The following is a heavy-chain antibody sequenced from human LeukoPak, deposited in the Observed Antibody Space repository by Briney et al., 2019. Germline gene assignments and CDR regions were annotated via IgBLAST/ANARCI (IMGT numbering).Heavy chain of an antibody. CDR1: GFTFSDKW. CDR2: IKKDGSQK. J-gene: IGHJ5*02. CDR3: ARVGWELLNLHFDP. V-gene: IGHV3-7*03. Sequence: GGSLRLSCVGAGFTFSDKWMSWVRQAAGEGPEWVASIKKDGSQKYYVDSVKGRFTISRDNAQNSLYLQMSSLRVEDTAIYSCARVGWELLNLHFDPWGQGTLVTVSS. D-gene: IGHD1-26*01.